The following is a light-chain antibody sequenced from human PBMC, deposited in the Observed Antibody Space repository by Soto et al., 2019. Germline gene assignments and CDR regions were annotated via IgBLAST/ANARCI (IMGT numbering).Light chain of an antibody. V-gene: IGLV2-8*01. CDR1: SNDVGIYNS. CDR3: SSYAGSNPYV. Sequence: SVLTQPPSAAGSPGQSVTISCTGTSNDVGIYNSVSWYQQHPGKAPKLMIYEVTKRPSGVPDRFSGSKSGNTAPLTVSGLQAEDEADYYCSSYAGSNPYVFGTGTKVTVL. CDR2: EVT. J-gene: IGLJ1*01.